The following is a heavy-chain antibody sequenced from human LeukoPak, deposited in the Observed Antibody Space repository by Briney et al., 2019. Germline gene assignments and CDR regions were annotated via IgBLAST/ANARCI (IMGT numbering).Heavy chain of an antibody. CDR3: ARGLEEYVAAAGN. CDR1: GGSFSSYY. D-gene: IGHD6-13*01. Sequence: PSETLSLTCAVYGGSFSSYYWSWIRQPPGKGLEWIGEINHSGSTNYNPSLKSRVSISVDTSKNQFSLRLSSVTAADTAVYYCARGLEEYVAAAGNWGQGTLVTVSS. V-gene: IGHV4-34*01. J-gene: IGHJ4*02. CDR2: INHSGST.